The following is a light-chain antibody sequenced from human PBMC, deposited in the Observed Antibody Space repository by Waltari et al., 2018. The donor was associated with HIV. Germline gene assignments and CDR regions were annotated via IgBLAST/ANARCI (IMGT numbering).Light chain of an antibody. J-gene: IGLJ2*01. V-gene: IGLV1-44*01. CDR1: SSNIGSKP. Sequence: QSVLTQPPSTSGTPGQRVTISCSGSSSNIGSKPVNWYQQLPGAAPKLLIYTNNQRPSGVPDRFSGSKSGTSASLAISGLQSEDEADYYCAAWDDSLSGVVFGGGTKLTDL. CDR3: AAWDDSLSGVV. CDR2: TNN.